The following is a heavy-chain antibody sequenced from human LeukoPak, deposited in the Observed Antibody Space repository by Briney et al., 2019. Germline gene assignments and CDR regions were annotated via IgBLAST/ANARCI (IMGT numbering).Heavy chain of an antibody. CDR2: IWSDGSNK. CDR3: ATDAGGGPFDY. D-gene: IGHD1-26*01. V-gene: IGHV3-33*01. Sequence: GRSLRLSCAASGFTFSTYGMHWVRQAPGKGLEWVAVIWSDGSNKYCADSVKGRFTISRDNSMNTLYLQMNSLRAEDTAVYYCATDAGGGPFDYWGQGTLVTVSS. J-gene: IGHJ4*02. CDR1: GFTFSTYG.